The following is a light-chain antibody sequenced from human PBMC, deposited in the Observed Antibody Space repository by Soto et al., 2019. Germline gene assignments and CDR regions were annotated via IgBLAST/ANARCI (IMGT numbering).Light chain of an antibody. V-gene: IGKV3-11*01. CDR3: QQLTDWPPQWT. J-gene: IGKJ1*01. CDR2: AAS. Sequence: EIVLTQSPGTLSLSPGERATLSCRASQSVSTNLAWYQQKAGQAPRLLIYAASTRATGIPARFSGSGFGTDFTLTISSLEPEDFAVYYCQQLTDWPPQWTFGQGTKVDIK. CDR1: QSVSTN.